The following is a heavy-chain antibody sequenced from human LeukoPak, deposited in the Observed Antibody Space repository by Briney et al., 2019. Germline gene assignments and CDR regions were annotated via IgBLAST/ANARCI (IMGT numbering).Heavy chain of an antibody. J-gene: IGHJ4*02. CDR3: AKDFRGYNYGYCFDY. CDR1: GFTFSSYG. D-gene: IGHD5-18*01. V-gene: IGHV3-30*18. CDR2: ISYDGSMR. Sequence: PGGSLRLSCAASGFTFSSYGMNWARQAPGKGLEWVAVISYDGSMRYYADPVKGRFTISRDNSKNTLYLQMNSLRAEDTAVYYCAKDFRGYNYGYCFDYWGQGTLVTVSS.